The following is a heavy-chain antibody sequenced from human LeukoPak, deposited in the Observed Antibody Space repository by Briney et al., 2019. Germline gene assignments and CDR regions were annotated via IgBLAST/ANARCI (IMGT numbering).Heavy chain of an antibody. CDR1: GFTVSSNY. D-gene: IGHD4-17*01. V-gene: IGHV3-53*01. CDR2: IYSGGST. CDR3: ARGLTTAIGYDAFDI. Sequence: GGSLRLSCAASGFTVSSNYMSWVRQAPGKGLEWVSVIYSGGSTYYADSAKGRFTISRDNSKNTLYLQMNSLRAEDTAVYYCARGLTTAIGYDAFDIWGQGTMVTVSS. J-gene: IGHJ3*02.